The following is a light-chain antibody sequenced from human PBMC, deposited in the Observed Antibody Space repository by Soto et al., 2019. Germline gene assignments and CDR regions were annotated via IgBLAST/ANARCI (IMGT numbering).Light chain of an antibody. J-gene: IGLJ1*01. CDR2: EVS. CDR1: SGDVAGY. CDR3: GSYTSSNTLV. V-gene: IGLV2-14*01. Sequence: QSALTQPASVSGSPGQSITVSCTGTSGDVAGYVSWYQQHPGKAPKLMIYEVSIRPSGVSNRFSASKSGNTASLTISGLQAEDEADYYCGSYTSSNTLVFGTGTKLTVL.